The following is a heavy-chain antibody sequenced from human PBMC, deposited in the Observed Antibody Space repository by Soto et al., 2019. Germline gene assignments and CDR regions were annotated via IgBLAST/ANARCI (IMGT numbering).Heavy chain of an antibody. CDR3: AAESGSFYGMDV. CDR2: IVVGSGNT. CDR1: GFTFISSA. V-gene: IGHV1-58*01. Sequence: SLKVSCKASGFTFISSAVQWVRQARGQRLERIGWIVVGSGNTNYAQKFQERVTITRDMSTSTAYMELSSLRSEDTAVYFCAAESGSFYGMDVWGKGTTSNVSS. J-gene: IGHJ6*04. D-gene: IGHD2-15*01.